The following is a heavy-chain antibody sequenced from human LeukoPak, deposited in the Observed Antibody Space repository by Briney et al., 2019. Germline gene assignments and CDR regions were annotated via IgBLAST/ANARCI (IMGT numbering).Heavy chain of an antibody. CDR3: ARHYGGFYYYYMDV. CDR1: GGSISSGSYY. CDR2: IYTSGST. Sequence: SETLSLTCTVSGGSISSGSYYWSWIRQPAGKGLEWIGRIYTSGSTNYNPSLKSRVTISVDTSKNQFSLKLSSVTAADTAVYYCARHYGGFYYYYMDVWGKGTTVTISS. V-gene: IGHV4-61*02. J-gene: IGHJ6*03. D-gene: IGHD4-23*01.